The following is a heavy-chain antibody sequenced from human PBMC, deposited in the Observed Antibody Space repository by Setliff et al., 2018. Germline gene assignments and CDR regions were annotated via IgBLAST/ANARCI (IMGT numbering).Heavy chain of an antibody. V-gene: IGHV3-33*08. Sequence: GGSLRLSCAASGFHFSDHAMHWVRQAPGKGLEWVAVIWYDGVKKYHADSVKGRFTISRDNSKNTLYLQMNSLRPEDTAVYYCARTCSGSGCYAGLESWGQGTPVTVSS. J-gene: IGHJ4*02. CDR3: ARTCSGSGCYAGLES. D-gene: IGHD2-15*01. CDR2: IWYDGVKK. CDR1: GFHFSDHA.